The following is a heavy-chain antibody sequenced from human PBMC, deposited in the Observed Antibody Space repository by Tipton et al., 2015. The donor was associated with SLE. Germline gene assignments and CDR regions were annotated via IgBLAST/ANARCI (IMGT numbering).Heavy chain of an antibody. D-gene: IGHD6-19*01. Sequence: TLSLTCTVSGGSISSSSYYWGWIRQPPGKGLEWIGSIYTSGSTNYNPSLKSRVTISVDTSKNQFSLKLSSVTAADTAVYYCARNKYSSDPWYFDLWGRGTLVTVSS. CDR1: GGSISSSSYY. CDR3: ARNKYSSDPWYFDL. V-gene: IGHV4-39*07. J-gene: IGHJ2*01. CDR2: IYTSGST.